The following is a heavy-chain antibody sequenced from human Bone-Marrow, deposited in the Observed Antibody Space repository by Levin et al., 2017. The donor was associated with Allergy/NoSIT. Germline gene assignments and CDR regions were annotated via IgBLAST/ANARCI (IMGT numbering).Heavy chain of an antibody. V-gene: IGHV3-74*01. CDR1: GFTFSNYW. CDR3: ARGTCSSTSCLED. J-gene: IGHJ4*02. CDR2: INSDGSNT. D-gene: IGHD2-2*01. Sequence: GESLKISCAASGFTFSNYWMHWVRQAPGMGLMWVSHINSDGSNTNYADSVKGRFTISRDNAKNTLYLQMNSLRAEDTAVYYCARGTCSSTSCLEDWGQGTLVTVSP.